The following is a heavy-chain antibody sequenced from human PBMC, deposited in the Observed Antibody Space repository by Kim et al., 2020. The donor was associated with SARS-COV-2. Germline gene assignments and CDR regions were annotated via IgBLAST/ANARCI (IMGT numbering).Heavy chain of an antibody. D-gene: IGHD2-21*02. CDR1: GFTFSDYA. V-gene: IGHV3-64*02. CDR3: ATLGMVTGIRGFVH. CDR2: INYNGGST. Sequence: GGSLRLSCAASGFTFSDYAMHWVRQAPGKGLECVSAINYNGGSTYYTDSVKARFTISRDNSKNTLYLQLGGLTTEDTAIYYCATLGMVTGIRGFVHWGQGTLVAVSS. J-gene: IGHJ4*02.